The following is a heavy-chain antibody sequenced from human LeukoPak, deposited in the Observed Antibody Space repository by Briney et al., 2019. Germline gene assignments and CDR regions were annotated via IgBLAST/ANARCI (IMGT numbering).Heavy chain of an antibody. V-gene: IGHV1-46*01. CDR3: ARGPEWGSPSRLD. CDR1: GYSFSNYY. CDR2: IYPIGGST. J-gene: IGHJ4*02. Sequence: SGASVKVSCKASGYSFSNYYMHWVRQAPGQGLEWMGIIYPIGGSTSYAQKFQGRVTMTRDMSTSTVYMELSSLRSDDTAVYYCARGPEWGSPSRLDWGQGTLVTVSS. D-gene: IGHD2-8*01.